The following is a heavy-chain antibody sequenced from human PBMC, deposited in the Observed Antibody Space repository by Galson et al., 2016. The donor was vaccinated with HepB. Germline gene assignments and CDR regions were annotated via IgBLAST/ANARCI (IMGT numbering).Heavy chain of an antibody. Sequence: SLRLSCAASGFNFSNYGMHWVRQAPGKGLEWVTIISHDGNYKYTADSVKGRFTISRDNSENTVYLQMNSLRPDDTAFYYCTKGLPYGTTWVGAFDYWGQGVLVTVSS. CDR2: ISHDGNYK. D-gene: IGHD3-10*01. V-gene: IGHV3-30*18. CDR1: GFNFSNYG. J-gene: IGHJ4*02. CDR3: TKGLPYGTTWVGAFDY.